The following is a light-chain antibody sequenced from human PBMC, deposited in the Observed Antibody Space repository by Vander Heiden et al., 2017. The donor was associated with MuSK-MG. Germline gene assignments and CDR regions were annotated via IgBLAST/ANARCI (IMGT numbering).Light chain of an antibody. J-gene: IGKJ1*01. V-gene: IGKV3-15*01. CDR3: QQYNNWPPWT. Sequence: ELVMTQSPATLPVSPGERATLSCRASQSVSSNLAWYQQKPGQAPRLLIYGASTRATGIPARFSGSGSGTEFTLTISSRQSEDFAVYYCQQYNNWPPWTFGQGTKVEIK. CDR1: QSVSSN. CDR2: GAS.